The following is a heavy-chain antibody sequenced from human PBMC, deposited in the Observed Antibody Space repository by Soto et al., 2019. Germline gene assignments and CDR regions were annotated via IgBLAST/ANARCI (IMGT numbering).Heavy chain of an antibody. Sequence: GESLKISCKASGYIIKNYWIGWVRQMPGQGLEWMGIIFPDDSDTRYSPSFQGHVTISVDKSISTAYVQWSSLKASDSAIYYCFRGGVTSRTFDYCGQGTLVTVS. J-gene: IGHJ4*02. CDR1: GYIIKNYW. D-gene: IGHD3-16*01. CDR2: IFPDDSDT. V-gene: IGHV5-51*01. CDR3: FRGGVTSRTFDY.